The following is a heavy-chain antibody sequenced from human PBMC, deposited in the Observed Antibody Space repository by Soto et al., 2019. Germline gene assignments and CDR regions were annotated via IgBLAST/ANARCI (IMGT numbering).Heavy chain of an antibody. J-gene: IGHJ3*02. CDR3: ARSPSSSWYGGGAFEI. V-gene: IGHV4-4*02. CDR1: GASISSFNW. D-gene: IGHD6-13*01. Sequence: QVQLQESGPGLVKPSGTLSLTCAVSGASISSFNWWTWVRQPPGKGLEWIGEISHSGSTNYNPSLKSRITISVDRSKKQFSLELRSVTAADTAAYYCARSPSSSWYGGGAFEIWGHGTMVTVSS. CDR2: ISHSGST.